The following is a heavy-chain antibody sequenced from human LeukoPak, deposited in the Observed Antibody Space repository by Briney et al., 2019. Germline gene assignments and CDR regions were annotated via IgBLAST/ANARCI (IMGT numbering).Heavy chain of an antibody. Sequence: GASVKVSCMASGAIFTHNFIHWLRQAPGQGPEWLGWINAATGATNYAPVQKLEGRVTLTRDTSVNTAYMELSGLRLDDTAVYYCARNRPIQDSVLIFDYWGQGTLLIVSS. V-gene: IGHV1-2*02. J-gene: IGHJ4*02. CDR3: ARNRPIQDSVLIFDY. D-gene: IGHD5/OR15-5a*01. CDR2: INAATGAT. CDR1: GAIFTHNF.